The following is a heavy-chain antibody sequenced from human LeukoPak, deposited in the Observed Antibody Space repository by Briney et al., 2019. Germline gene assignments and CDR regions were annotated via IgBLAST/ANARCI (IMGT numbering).Heavy chain of an antibody. CDR3: ARGTYGSGSYVMDV. Sequence: GGSLRLSCAASGFTFSSYGMHWVRQAPGKGLEWVAFIRYDGSNKYYADSVKGRFTISRDNAKNSLYLQMNSLRAEDTAVYYCARGTYGSGSYVMDVWGKGTTVTVSS. J-gene: IGHJ6*04. CDR1: GFTFSSYG. V-gene: IGHV3-30*02. CDR2: IRYDGSNK. D-gene: IGHD3-10*01.